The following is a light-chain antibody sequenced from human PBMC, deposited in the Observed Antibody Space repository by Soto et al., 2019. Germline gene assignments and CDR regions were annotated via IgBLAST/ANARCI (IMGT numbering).Light chain of an antibody. V-gene: IGLV1-40*01. J-gene: IGLJ3*02. CDR1: ASNIGAGYD. CDR3: QSFDSSLGGSV. CDR2: GNH. Sequence: QSVLTQSPSVSGAPGQRVTISCTGSASNIGAGYDVHWYQQLPGTAPKLLIYGNHRRPSGVPDRFSGSKSGTSASLAITGLQAEDEADYYCQSFDSSLGGSVFGGGTKLTVL.